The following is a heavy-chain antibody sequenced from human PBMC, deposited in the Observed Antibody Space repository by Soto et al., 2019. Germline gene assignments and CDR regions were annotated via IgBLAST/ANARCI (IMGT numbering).Heavy chain of an antibody. D-gene: IGHD3-22*01. CDR3: ERDGHGYYDSSGYYYFDY. CDR2: ISSSSSYI. J-gene: IGHJ4*02. Sequence: GGSLRLSCAASGFTFSSYSMNWVRQAPGKGLEWVSSISSSSSYIYYADSVKGRFTISRDNAKNSLYLQMNSLRAEDTAVYYCERDGHGYYDSSGYYYFDYWGQGTLVTVSS. CDR1: GFTFSSYS. V-gene: IGHV3-21*01.